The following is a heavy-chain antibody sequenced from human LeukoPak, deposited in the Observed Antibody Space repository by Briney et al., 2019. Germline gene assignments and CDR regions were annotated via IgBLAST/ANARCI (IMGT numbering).Heavy chain of an antibody. Sequence: ASVKVSCKASGYTFTSYYMHWVRQAPGQGLEWMGIINPTGGSTTYAQRFQGRVTMTRDTSTRTVYVELSSLRSEDTAVYNCARGAGAGRSAWFDPWGQGTLVTVSS. V-gene: IGHV1-46*01. J-gene: IGHJ5*02. D-gene: IGHD3-3*01. CDR3: ARGAGAGRSAWFDP. CDR2: INPTGGST. CDR1: GYTFTSYY.